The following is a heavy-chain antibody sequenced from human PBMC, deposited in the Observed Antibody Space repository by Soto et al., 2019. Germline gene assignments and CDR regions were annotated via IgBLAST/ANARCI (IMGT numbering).Heavy chain of an antibody. CDR2: IIPFLGVT. V-gene: IGHV1-69*08. D-gene: IGHD3-10*01. J-gene: IGHJ4*02. CDR3: ARDWESTVSTWSFGAF. Sequence: QVQLVQSGAEVKKPGSSVKVSCKASGGTFSPYTVNWVRQAPGQGLEWMGRIIPFLGVTNYAQKFQARVTLTADTSTTTAYMERSALRFEDTAVYYCARDWESTVSTWSFGAFWGRGTLVTVSS. CDR1: GGTFSPYT.